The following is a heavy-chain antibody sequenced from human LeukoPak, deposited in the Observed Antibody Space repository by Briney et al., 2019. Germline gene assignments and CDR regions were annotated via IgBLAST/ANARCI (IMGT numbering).Heavy chain of an antibody. D-gene: IGHD3-16*02. CDR3: ARGVHQGNVLASYLP. CDR1: GYSISSGYY. J-gene: IGHJ5*02. V-gene: IGHV4-38-2*02. CDR2: INHSGST. Sequence: SETLSLTCTVSGYSISSGYYWGWIRQPPGKGLEWIGEINHSGSTNYNPSLKSRVTISVDTSKNQFSLKLSSVTAADTAVYYCARGVHQGNVLASYLPWGQGTLVTVSS.